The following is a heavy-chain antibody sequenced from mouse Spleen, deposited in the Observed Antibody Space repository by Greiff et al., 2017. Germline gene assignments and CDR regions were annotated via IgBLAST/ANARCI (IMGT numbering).Heavy chain of an antibody. CDR3: ARGGWDVGDAMDY. Sequence: DVKLVESGGGLVKPGGSLKLSCAASGFTFSDYGMHWVRQAPEKGLEWVAYISSGSSTIYYADTVKGRFTISRDNAKNTLFLQMTSLRSEDTAMYYCARGGWDVGDAMDYWGQGTSVTVSS. CDR2: ISSGSSTI. D-gene: IGHD4-1*01. V-gene: IGHV5-17*01. CDR1: GFTFSDYG. J-gene: IGHJ4*01.